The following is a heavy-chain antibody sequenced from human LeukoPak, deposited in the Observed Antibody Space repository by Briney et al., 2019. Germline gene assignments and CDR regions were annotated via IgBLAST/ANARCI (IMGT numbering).Heavy chain of an antibody. CDR3: ARHLAYYDFWSGILFDY. D-gene: IGHD3-3*01. CDR1: GGSISSSSYY. J-gene: IGHJ4*02. CDR2: IYYSGST. Sequence: SETLSLTCTVSGGSISSSSYYWGWIRQPPGKGLEWIGSIYYSGSTYYNPSLKSRVTISVDTSKNQFSLKLSSVTAADTAVYYCARHLAYYDFWSGILFDYWGQGTLVTVSS. V-gene: IGHV4-39*01.